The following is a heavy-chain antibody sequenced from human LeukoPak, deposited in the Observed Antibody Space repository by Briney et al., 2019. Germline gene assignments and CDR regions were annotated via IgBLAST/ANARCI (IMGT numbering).Heavy chain of an antibody. J-gene: IGHJ6*04. CDR2: VSNSGDYI. D-gene: IGHD5-12*01. CDR1: GFSFSSYR. V-gene: IGHV3-21*06. Sequence: GGSLRLSCAASGFSFSSYRMNWVRQAPGKGLEWVSSVSNSGDYIHYADSVKGRFTISRDNSKNSLYLQMNSLRAEDTAVYYCARDRPHGLRPAMDVWGKGTTVTVSS. CDR3: ARDRPHGLRPAMDV.